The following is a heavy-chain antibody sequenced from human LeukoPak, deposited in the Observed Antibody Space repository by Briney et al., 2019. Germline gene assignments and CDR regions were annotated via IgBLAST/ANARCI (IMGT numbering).Heavy chain of an antibody. Sequence: GGSLRLSCAASGFTFSDYAPHWVRQAPGKGLEWVAVISFDGGSEYYADSVKGRFTISRDNSKNTLYLQMNGLRAEDTAVYYCARASVATTASFDIWGQGTMVTVSS. V-gene: IGHV3-30*04. CDR3: ARASVATTASFDI. CDR2: ISFDGGSE. CDR1: GFTFSDYA. D-gene: IGHD5-12*01. J-gene: IGHJ3*02.